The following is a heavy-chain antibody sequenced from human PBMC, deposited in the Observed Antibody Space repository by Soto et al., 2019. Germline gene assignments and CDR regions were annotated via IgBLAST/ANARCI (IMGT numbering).Heavy chain of an antibody. J-gene: IGHJ3*02. CDR1: GFTFSSYA. CDR2: ISGSGGST. D-gene: IGHD2-21*02. V-gene: IGHV3-23*01. Sequence: EVQLLESGGGLVQPGGSLRLSCAASGFTFSSYAMSWVRQAPGKGLEWVSAISGSGGSTYYADSVKGRFTISRDNSKNTLYLQMNSLRAEDTSVYYSAKDRGVTNRIGAFDIWGQGTMVTVSS. CDR3: AKDRGVTNRIGAFDI.